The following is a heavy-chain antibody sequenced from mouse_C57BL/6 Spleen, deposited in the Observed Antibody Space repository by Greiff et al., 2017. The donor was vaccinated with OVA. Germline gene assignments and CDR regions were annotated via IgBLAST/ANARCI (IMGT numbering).Heavy chain of an antibody. CDR2: IHPNSGST. CDR3: AKNYDVDAMDY. V-gene: IGHV1-64*01. D-gene: IGHD2-4*01. CDR1: GYTFTSYW. J-gene: IGHJ4*01. Sequence: QVHVKQPGAELVKPGASVKLSCKASGYTFTSYWMHWVKQRPGQGLEWIGMIHPNSGSTNYNEKFKSKATLTVDKSSSTAYMQLSSLTSEDSAVYYCAKNYDVDAMDYWGQGTSVTVSS.